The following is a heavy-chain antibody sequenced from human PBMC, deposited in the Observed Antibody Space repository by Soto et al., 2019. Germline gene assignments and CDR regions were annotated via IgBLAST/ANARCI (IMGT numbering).Heavy chain of an antibody. CDR3: AKNSGWFNT. J-gene: IGHJ5*02. Sequence: EFQVLQSGGGLVQPGGSLTLSCAASGFPFSSTDMNWVRQAPGKGLEWVSTIDGSGGTTYYADSVKGRFTISRDNSINTVFLQLNSLGADDTALYFCAKNSGWFNTWGQGALVTVSS. CDR1: GFPFSSTD. V-gene: IGHV3-23*01. CDR2: IDGSGGTT. D-gene: IGHD3-10*01.